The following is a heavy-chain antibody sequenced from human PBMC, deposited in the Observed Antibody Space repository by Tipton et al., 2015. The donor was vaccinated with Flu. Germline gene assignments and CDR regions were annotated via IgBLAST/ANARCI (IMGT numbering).Heavy chain of an antibody. D-gene: IGHD5-24*01. CDR1: GFTSNNYA. CDR3: ARAARGGYSPIDY. J-gene: IGHJ4*02. CDR2: ISFDGSNK. V-gene: IGHV3-30*03. Sequence: SLRLSCAASGFTSNNYAMHWVRQAPGKGLEWVAVISFDGSNKYYADSVKGRFTISRDNSNNTLYLQMNSLKPEDAALYYCARAARGGYSPIDYWGQGTLVTVSS.